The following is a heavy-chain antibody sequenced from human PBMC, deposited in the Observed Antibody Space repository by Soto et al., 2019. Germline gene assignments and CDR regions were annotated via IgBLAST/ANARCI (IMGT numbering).Heavy chain of an antibody. V-gene: IGHV4-39*01. D-gene: IGHD2-21*02. Sequence: PSETLSLTCSVSGGSISTSSSTYYWGWMRQPPGKGLEWIASFFYSGKSFYNPSLKSRVTMSVDTSKNQFSLNLSSVTAADTAVYYCVRHHELTVDDYYWGQGTLVTVSS. CDR3: VRHHELTVDDYY. CDR2: FFYSGKS. CDR1: GGSISTSSSTYY. J-gene: IGHJ4*02.